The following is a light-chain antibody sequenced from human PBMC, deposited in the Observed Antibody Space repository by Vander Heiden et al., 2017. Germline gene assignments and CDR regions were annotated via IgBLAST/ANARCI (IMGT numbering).Light chain of an antibody. V-gene: IGKV1-5*03. Sequence: DIQMTQSPSTLSAFVGDRVTITCRASQGISGWLAWYQQNPGKAPKVLMYKASSLDSGVPSRFSGSGSGTEFTLTISSLQPDDFATYYCQQDNSDSYTFGQGTKLEIK. CDR3: QQDNSDSYT. CDR1: QGISGW. J-gene: IGKJ2*01. CDR2: KAS.